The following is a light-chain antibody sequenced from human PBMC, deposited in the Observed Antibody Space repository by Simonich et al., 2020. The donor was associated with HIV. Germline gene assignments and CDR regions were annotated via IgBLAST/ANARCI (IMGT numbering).Light chain of an antibody. Sequence: MTQSPSTLSASVGDKVTITCRSSKSISNNLAWYQQKPGQAPRLLIYGASTRATGIPARFSGSGSGTEFTLTISSMQSEDFAVYYCQQYNNWPLFFGQGTKLEIK. CDR2: GAS. V-gene: IGKV3-15*01. CDR3: QQYNNWPLF. CDR1: KSISNN. J-gene: IGKJ2*01.